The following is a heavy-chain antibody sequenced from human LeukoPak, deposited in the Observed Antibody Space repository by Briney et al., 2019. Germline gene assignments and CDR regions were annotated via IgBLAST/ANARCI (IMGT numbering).Heavy chain of an antibody. D-gene: IGHD3-10*01. CDR2: ISYDGSNK. V-gene: IGHV3-30-3*01. CDR3: VKGLLWFGDPVQIFDY. CDR1: GFTFSSYA. J-gene: IGHJ4*02. Sequence: GGSLRLSCAASGFTFSSYAMHWVRQAPGKGLEWVAVISYDGSNKYYADSVKGRFTISRDNSKNTLYLQMNSLRAEDTAVYYCVKGLLWFGDPVQIFDYWGQGTLVTVSS.